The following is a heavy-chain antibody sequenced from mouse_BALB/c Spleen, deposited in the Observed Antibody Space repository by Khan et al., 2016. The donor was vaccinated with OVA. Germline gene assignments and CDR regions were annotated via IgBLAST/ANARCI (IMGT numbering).Heavy chain of an antibody. Sequence: VKLQQSGPGLVAPSQSLSITCTISGFSLTSYGIHWVRQPPGKGMEWLVVIWSDGSTTYNSTLKYRLGITKDNSKSQIFVKMNSLQTDDPAMYFCVRQPYYHYYALDYWGQGTSVTVSS. V-gene: IGHV2-6-1*01. D-gene: IGHD2-10*01. CDR2: IWSDGST. CDR1: GFSLTSYG. J-gene: IGHJ4*01. CDR3: VRQPYYHYYALDY.